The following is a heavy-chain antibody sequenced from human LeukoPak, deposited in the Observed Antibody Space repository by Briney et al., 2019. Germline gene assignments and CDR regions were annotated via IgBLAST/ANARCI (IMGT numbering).Heavy chain of an antibody. V-gene: IGHV7-4-1*02. D-gene: IGHD3-3*01. CDR2: INTNTGNP. Sequence: ASVKVSCKASGYTFTSYVMNWVRQAPGQGLEWMGWINTNTGNPTYAQGFTGRFVFSLDTSVSTAYLQISSLKAEDTAVYYCARLYYDFWTGSRLTHYYYGMDVWGQGTTVTVSS. CDR1: GYTFTSYV. J-gene: IGHJ6*02. CDR3: ARLYYDFWTGSRLTHYYYGMDV.